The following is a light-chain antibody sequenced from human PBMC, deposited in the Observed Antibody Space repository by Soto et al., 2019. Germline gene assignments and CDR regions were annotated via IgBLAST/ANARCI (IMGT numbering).Light chain of an antibody. J-gene: IGKJ2*01. CDR2: GAS. CDR3: QQYNNWLEYT. CDR1: QSVSSN. V-gene: IGKV3-15*01. Sequence: EIVMTQSPATLSVSPGERATLSCRASQSVSSNLAWYQQKPGQAPRLLIYGASTRATGIPARFSGSGSGTEFTLTISSLQSEDVPVYYCQQYNNWLEYTFGQGTKLEIK.